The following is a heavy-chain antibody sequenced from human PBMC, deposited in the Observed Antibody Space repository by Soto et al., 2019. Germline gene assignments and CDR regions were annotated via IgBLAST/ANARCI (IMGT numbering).Heavy chain of an antibody. V-gene: IGHV4-34*01. Sequence: QVQQQPWGAGLLKPSETLSLTCTVYAGSFSHYYWNWIRQSPGKGREWIGKIKHGGSSSYNPSLRRRVYISVDMSNNQFSLTLSSVTAAATAVYYCAGGGSGDCQVALDIWGQGTMVPVS. D-gene: IGHD2-21*02. CDR3: AGGGSGDCQVALDI. CDR1: AGSFSHYY. CDR2: IKHGGSS. J-gene: IGHJ3*02.